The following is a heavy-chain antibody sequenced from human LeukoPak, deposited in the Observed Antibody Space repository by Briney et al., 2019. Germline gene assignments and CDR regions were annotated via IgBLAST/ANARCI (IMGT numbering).Heavy chain of an antibody. D-gene: IGHD3-10*01. CDR2: IKEDGSEK. J-gene: IGHJ4*02. V-gene: IGHV3-7*01. CDR3: ARDLLWFGEAGDSY. CDR1: GFTFSSYW. Sequence: PGGSLRLSCAASGFTFSSYWMNWVRQAPGKGLEWVAHIKEDGSEKYYVDPVKGRFTISRDNAKNSLYLQMNSLRAEDTAVYYCARDLLWFGEAGDSYWGQGSLVTVSS.